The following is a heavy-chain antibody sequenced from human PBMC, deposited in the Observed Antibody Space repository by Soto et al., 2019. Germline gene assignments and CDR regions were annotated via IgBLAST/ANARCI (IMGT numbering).Heavy chain of an antibody. CDR2: VTAKGGIT. CDR1: GFTFSVYA. Sequence: EVQLLESGGGFVQPGGSLRLSCAATGFTFSVYAMTWVRQAPGKGLEWVSAVTAKGGITYSADSVKGRFTIARDKSKNPLFLQMNSLRAEDTAVYYCASLGVGDWANHYYYAGMDVGGRGTTFTASS. J-gene: IGHJ6*02. CDR3: ASLGVGDWANHYYYAGMDV. D-gene: IGHD2-21*02. V-gene: IGHV3-23*01.